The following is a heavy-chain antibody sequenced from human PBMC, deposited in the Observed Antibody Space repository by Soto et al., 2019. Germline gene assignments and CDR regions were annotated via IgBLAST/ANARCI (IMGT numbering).Heavy chain of an antibody. Sequence: SETLSLTCSVSGGSISNGGYYWSWIRQHPGKALEWIGYIYYSGSTSYNPSLKSRLTISLDTSMNQSSLQLNSVTAADTAVYYCARDSLLWTAYYTARCHFDYWCQGPPVT. CDR3: ARDSLLWTAYYTARCHFDY. CDR1: GGSISNGGYY. V-gene: IGHV4-31*03. J-gene: IGHJ4*02. D-gene: IGHD3-3*01. CDR2: IYYSGST.